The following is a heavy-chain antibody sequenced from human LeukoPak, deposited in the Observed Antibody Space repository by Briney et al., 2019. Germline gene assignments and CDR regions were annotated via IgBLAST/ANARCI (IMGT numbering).Heavy chain of an antibody. CDR3: ARGPSENNGDVAN. D-gene: IGHD1-14*01. V-gene: IGHV3-74*01. CDR2: LNNDGTDT. J-gene: IGHJ4*02. CDR1: GFTFSSYW. Sequence: GESLRLSCAASGFTFSSYWMHWVRQAPGKGLFWVARLNNDGTDTYYADSVKGRFAISRDNAENTVYLQMNSLTAEDTAVYYCARGPSENNGDVANWGQGTLVTVSS.